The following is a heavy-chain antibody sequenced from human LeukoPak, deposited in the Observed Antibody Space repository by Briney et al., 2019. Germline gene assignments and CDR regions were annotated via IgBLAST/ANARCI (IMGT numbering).Heavy chain of an antibody. CDR3: AAADCSSTSCYYFDY. Sequence: EASVKVSCKASGFTFTSSAVQWVRQARGQRLEWIGWIVVGSGNTNYAQKFQERVTITRDMSTSTAYMELSSLRSEDTAVYYCAAADCSSTSCYYFDYWDQGTLVTVSS. CDR2: IVVGSGNT. V-gene: IGHV1-58*01. D-gene: IGHD2-2*01. J-gene: IGHJ4*02. CDR1: GFTFTSSA.